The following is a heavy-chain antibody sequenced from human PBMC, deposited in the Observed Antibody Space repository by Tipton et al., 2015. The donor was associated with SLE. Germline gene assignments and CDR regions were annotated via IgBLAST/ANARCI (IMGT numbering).Heavy chain of an antibody. CDR1: GFTFSSYD. V-gene: IGHV3-13*01. CDR2: IGTAGDA. CDR3: ARDYEGMDV. J-gene: IGHJ6*02. Sequence: SLRLSCAASGFTFSSYDMHWVRQATGKGLEWVSAIGTAGDAYYPDSVKGRFTISRENAKNSLYLQMNSLRAGDTAVYYCARDYEGMDVWGQGTAVTVSS. D-gene: IGHD3-22*01.